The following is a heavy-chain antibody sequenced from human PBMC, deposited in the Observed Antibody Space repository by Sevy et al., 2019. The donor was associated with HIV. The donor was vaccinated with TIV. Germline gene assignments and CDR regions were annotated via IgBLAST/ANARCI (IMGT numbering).Heavy chain of an antibody. Sequence: ASETLSLTCTVSGDSISSNNFYWGWVRQPPEKGLEWIGSIYYTGSTYYNPSLKSRVTISVDTSKNQFSLKLTSVTAADTAVYYCAREAVALDYWGQGTLVTVSS. CDR3: AREAVALDY. CDR2: IYYTGST. D-gene: IGHD6-19*01. V-gene: IGHV4-39*02. J-gene: IGHJ4*01. CDR1: GDSISSNNFY.